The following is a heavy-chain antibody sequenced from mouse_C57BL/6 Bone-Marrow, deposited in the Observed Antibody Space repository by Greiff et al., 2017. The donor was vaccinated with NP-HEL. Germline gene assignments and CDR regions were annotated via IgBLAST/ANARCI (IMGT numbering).Heavy chain of an antibody. V-gene: IGHV1-50*01. CDR2: IDPSDSYT. Sequence: VQLQQPGAELLKPGASVKLSCKASGYTFTSYWMQWVKQRPGQGLEWIGEIDPSDSYTNYNQKFKGKATLTVDTSSSTAYMQLSSLTSEDSAVYYCARMRAYYGSSYFDYWGQGTTLTVSS. J-gene: IGHJ2*01. CDR3: ARMRAYYGSSYFDY. CDR1: GYTFTSYW. D-gene: IGHD1-1*01.